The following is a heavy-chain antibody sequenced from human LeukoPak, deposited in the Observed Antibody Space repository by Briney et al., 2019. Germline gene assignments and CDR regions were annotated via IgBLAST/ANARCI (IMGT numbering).Heavy chain of an antibody. CDR2: INSDGGST. Sequence: GGSLRLSCAASGFTFSSYWMHWVRQAPGKGLVWVSRINSDGGSTSYADSVKGRFTISRDNAKNTLYLQMNSLRAEDTAVYYCASTAVAGTNYYYYYGMDVWGQGTTVTVS. CDR1: GFTFSSYW. V-gene: IGHV3-74*01. J-gene: IGHJ6*02. CDR3: ASTAVAGTNYYYYYGMDV. D-gene: IGHD6-19*01.